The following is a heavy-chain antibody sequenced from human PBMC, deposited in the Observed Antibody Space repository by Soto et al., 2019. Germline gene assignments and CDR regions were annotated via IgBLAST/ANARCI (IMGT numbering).Heavy chain of an antibody. CDR3: ARDLITIFGVAAGAFDI. J-gene: IGHJ3*02. Sequence: ASVKVSCKASGYTFTGYYMHWVRQAPGQGLEWMGWINPNSGGTNYAQKFQGWVTMTRDTSISTAYMELSRLRSDDTAVYYCARDLITIFGVAAGAFDIWGQGTMVTVSS. D-gene: IGHD3-3*01. CDR2: INPNSGGT. V-gene: IGHV1-2*04. CDR1: GYTFTGYY.